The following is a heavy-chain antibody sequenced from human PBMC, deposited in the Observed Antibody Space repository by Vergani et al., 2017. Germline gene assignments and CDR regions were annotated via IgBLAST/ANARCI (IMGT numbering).Heavy chain of an antibody. D-gene: IGHD3-22*01. CDR1: GFTFTNFA. V-gene: IGHV3-23*01. Sequence: EVQLLESGGNLVQPGGSLRLSCAASGFTFTNFAMTWVRQAPGEALEWVSGISGSGGFTYYADSVKGRFTISRDNSKNTMFLQMNNLRAEDTAVYCCAKKNVPGYYDSSGYCDYWGQGTLVTVSS. CDR2: ISGSGGFT. CDR3: AKKNVPGYYDSSGYCDY. J-gene: IGHJ4*02.